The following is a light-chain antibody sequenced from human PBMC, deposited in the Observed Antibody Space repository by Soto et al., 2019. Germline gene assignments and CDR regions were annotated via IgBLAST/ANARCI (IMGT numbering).Light chain of an antibody. J-gene: IGKJ5*01. Sequence: EIVLTQSPATLSLSPGERATLSCRASQSVSSYLGWYQQKPGQAPRLLIYDASNRATGIPARFSGSGSGTDFTLTISSLEPEDFAVYYCQQRSNWPTFGQGTRLEIK. CDR1: QSVSSY. CDR2: DAS. V-gene: IGKV3-11*01. CDR3: QQRSNWPT.